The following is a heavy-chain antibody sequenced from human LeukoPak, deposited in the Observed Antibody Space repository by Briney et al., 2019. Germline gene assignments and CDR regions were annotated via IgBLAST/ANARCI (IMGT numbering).Heavy chain of an antibody. Sequence: GESLKISCKGSGYSFTSYWIGWVRQMPGKGLEWMGIIYPGDSDTRYSPSFQGQVTISADKSISTAYLQWSSLKASAAAMYYCAGSGSYYPYYYGMDVWGQGTTVTVSS. J-gene: IGHJ6*02. CDR1: GYSFTSYW. D-gene: IGHD3-10*01. CDR2: IYPGDSDT. V-gene: IGHV5-51*01. CDR3: AGSGSYYPYYYGMDV.